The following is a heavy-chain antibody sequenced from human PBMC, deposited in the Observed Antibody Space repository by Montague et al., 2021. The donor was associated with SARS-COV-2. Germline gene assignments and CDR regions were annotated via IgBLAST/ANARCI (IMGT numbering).Heavy chain of an antibody. CDR2: INHSGST. CDR1: GGSFSGYY. D-gene: IGHD3-10*01. CDR3: ARRNYYGSGSYYNSGFDP. V-gene: IGHV4-34*01. Sequence: SETLSLTCAVYGGSFSGYYWSWIRQPPGKGLEWIGEINHSGSTNYNPSLKSRVTISVDTSKNQFSLKLSSVTAADTAVYYCARRNYYGSGSYYNSGFDPWGQGTLSPSPQ. J-gene: IGHJ5*02.